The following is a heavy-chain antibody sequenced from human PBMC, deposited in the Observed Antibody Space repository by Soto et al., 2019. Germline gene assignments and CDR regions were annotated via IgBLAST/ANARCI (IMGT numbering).Heavy chain of an antibody. CDR3: TRVLGYTFEPGKTRYYPMDV. CDR1: GGTFSKDA. J-gene: IGHJ6*02. D-gene: IGHD5-18*01. V-gene: IGHV1-69*01. CDR2: LIPVFGSP. Sequence: QVQLVQSGAEVKKPGSSVTVSCKTSGGTFSKDAINWVRQAPGQGLEWMGLLIPVFGSPIYAQKFQGRIRRTADESTSTAFMDLSSLRSEDTAVYYCTRVLGYTFEPGKTRYYPMDVWGQGTTVSVSS.